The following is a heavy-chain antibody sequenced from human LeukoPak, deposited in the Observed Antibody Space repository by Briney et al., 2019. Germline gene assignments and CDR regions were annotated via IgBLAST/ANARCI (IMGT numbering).Heavy chain of an antibody. CDR2: ISYDGSNK. CDR1: GFTFSSYG. J-gene: IGHJ4*02. V-gene: IGHV3-30-3*01. CDR3: ARGLAAMVHPHPYYFDY. Sequence: GGALRLSCAASGFTFSSYGMEWGRQAPGKGVGGGGGISYDGSNKYYADSVKGRFTISRDNSKNTLYLQMNSLRAEDTAVYNCARGLAAMVHPHPYYFDYWGQGTLVTVSS. D-gene: IGHD5-18*01.